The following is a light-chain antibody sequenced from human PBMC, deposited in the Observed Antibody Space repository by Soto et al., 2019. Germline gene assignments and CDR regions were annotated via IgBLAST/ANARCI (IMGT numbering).Light chain of an antibody. CDR1: QSVSSSY. V-gene: IGKV3-20*01. CDR3: QEYGSSRT. Sequence: EIVLTQSPATLSLSPGERATLSCRASQSVSSSYLAWYQQKPGQAPGLLIYGASSRATGIPDRFSGSGSGTDFTLTISRLAPEDFAVYYCQEYGSSRTFGQGNKVDIK. CDR2: GAS. J-gene: IGKJ1*01.